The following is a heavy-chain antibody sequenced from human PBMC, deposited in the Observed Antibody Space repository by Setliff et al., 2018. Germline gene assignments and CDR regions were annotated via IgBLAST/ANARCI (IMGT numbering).Heavy chain of an antibody. CDR1: GASISSDGYY. Sequence: PSETLSLTCSVSGASISSDGYYWSWIRQYPGKGLEWIGYIYYSGSTYYNPSLKSRVTISLDTSENQFSLELTSATAADTAVYYCARSRTIAVKGGVFAVWGRGTLVTVSS. V-gene: IGHV4-31*03. CDR3: ARSRTIAVKGGVFAV. CDR2: IYYSGST. D-gene: IGHD6-19*01. J-gene: IGHJ2*01.